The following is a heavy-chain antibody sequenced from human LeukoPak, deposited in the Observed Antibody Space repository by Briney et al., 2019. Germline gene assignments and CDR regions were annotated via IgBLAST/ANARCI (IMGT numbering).Heavy chain of an antibody. D-gene: IGHD3-22*01. CDR2: INPNSGGT. Sequence: ASVKVSCKASGYTFTGYYMHWVRQAPGEGLEWMGWINPNSGGTKYAQKFQGRVTMTRDTSINTAYMEVRRLTSDDTAVYYCAREPWSYYDSSGYLDTWGQGTLVTVSS. V-gene: IGHV1-2*02. CDR1: GYTFTGYY. J-gene: IGHJ5*02. CDR3: AREPWSYYDSSGYLDT.